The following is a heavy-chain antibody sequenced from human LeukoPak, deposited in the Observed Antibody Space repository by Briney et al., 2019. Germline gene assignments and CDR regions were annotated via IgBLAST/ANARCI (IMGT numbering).Heavy chain of an antibody. CDR3: ARDYIAAAVYDY. V-gene: IGHV1-2*02. CDR1: GYTLTGYY. J-gene: IGHJ4*02. D-gene: IGHD6-13*01. Sequence: ASVKVSCKASGYTLTGYYMHWVRQAPGQGLEWMGWINPNSGGTNYAQKFQGRVTMTRDTSISTAYMELSRLRSDDTAVYYCARDYIAAAVYDYWGQGTLVTVSS. CDR2: INPNSGGT.